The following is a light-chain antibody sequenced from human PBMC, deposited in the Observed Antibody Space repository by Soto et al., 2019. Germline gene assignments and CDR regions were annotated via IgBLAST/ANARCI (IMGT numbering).Light chain of an antibody. CDR1: RIGSNS. V-gene: IGLV3-21*02. J-gene: IGLJ2*01. CDR2: DDI. CDR3: QVWDSSNAHPI. Sequence: SYELTQPPSMSVATGQTASVTCWGARIGSNSVHGYQQKPGQAPVLVVYDDIERPSGIPERFSGSNSGNTATLSITRVEAGDEADYYCQVWDSSNAHPIFGGGTKVTVL.